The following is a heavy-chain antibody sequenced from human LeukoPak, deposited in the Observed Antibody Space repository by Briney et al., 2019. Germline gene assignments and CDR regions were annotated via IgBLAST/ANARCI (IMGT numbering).Heavy chain of an antibody. J-gene: IGHJ6*04. CDR1: TFTSXG. Sequence: TFTSXGISWVRQAPGQGLEWMGGIIPIFGTANYAQKFQGRVTITADKSTSTAYMEVSRLRAEDRAVYYCGXXXXXXXXXXXXXPXXXXMDVWGXGXTVTVSS. CDR3: GXXXXXXXXXXXXXPXXXXMDV. CDR2: IIPIFGTA. V-gene: IGHV1-69*06.